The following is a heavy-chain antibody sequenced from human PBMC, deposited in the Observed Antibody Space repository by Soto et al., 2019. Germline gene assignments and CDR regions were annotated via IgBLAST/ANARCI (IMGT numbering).Heavy chain of an antibody. J-gene: IGHJ6*02. CDR1: GGSISSGGYY. CDR3: ARDKYYYGSGKDGMDV. CDR2: IYYSGST. Sequence: QVQLQESGPGLVKPSQTLSLTCTVSGGSISSGGYYWTWIRQHPWKGLEWIGYIYYSGSTYYNPSLKSRVTISVDTSKNQFSLKLSSVTAADTAVYYCARDKYYYGSGKDGMDVWGQGTTVTVSS. V-gene: IGHV4-31*03. D-gene: IGHD3-10*01.